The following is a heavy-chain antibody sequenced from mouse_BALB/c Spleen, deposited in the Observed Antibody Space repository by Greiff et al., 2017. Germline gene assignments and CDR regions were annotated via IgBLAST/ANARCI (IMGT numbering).Heavy chain of an antibody. D-gene: IGHD2-1*01. J-gene: IGHJ4*01. CDR1: GYAFTSYN. Sequence: EVKLQESGPELVKPGASVKVSCKASGYAFTSYNMYWVKQSHGKSLVWIGYIDPYNGGTSYNQKFKGKATLTVDKSSSTAYMHLNSLTSEDSAVYYCARNYPYAMDYWGQGTSVTVSS. V-gene: IGHV1S135*01. CDR2: IDPYNGGT. CDR3: ARNYPYAMDY.